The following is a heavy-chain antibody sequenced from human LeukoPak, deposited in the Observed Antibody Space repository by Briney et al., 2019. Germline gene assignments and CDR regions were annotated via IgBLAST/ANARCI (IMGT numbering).Heavy chain of an antibody. CDR1: GFTFSSHG. D-gene: IGHD3-10*01. V-gene: IGHV3-23*01. CDR3: AKSSGSYRYNWFDP. J-gene: IGHJ5*02. Sequence: PGGSLRLSCAASGFTFSSHGMSWVRQAPGKGLEWVSTISGSGDNTYYADSVKGRFTISRDNSKNTLYLQMNSLRAEDTAVYYCAKSSGSYRYNWFDPWGQGTLVTVSS. CDR2: ISGSGDNT.